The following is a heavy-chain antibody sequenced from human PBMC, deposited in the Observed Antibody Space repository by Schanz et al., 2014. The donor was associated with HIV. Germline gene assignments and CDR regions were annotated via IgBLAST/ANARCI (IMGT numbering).Heavy chain of an antibody. V-gene: IGHV3-23*04. CDR2: ISESGGRT. CDR1: GSTFSSYW. D-gene: IGHD3-22*01. J-gene: IGHJ4*02. CDR3: AKPEYDSSGNSQSHFDY. Sequence: EVQLVESGGGLVQPGGSLRLSCAASGSTFSSYWMHWVRQAPGKGLVWVSSISESGGRTYYADSVNGRFTISRDNSKNTLYLQMTTLRTEDTAVYYCAKPEYDSSGNSQSHFDYWGQGTLVTVSS.